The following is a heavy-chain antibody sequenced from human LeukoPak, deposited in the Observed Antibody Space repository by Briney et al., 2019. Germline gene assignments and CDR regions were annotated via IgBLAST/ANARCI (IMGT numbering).Heavy chain of an antibody. D-gene: IGHD1-26*01. CDR2: IIPIFGTA. Sequence: SVKVSCKASGGTFSSYAISWVRQAPGQGLEWMGGIIPIFGTANYAQKFQGRVTITADESTSTAYMELSSLRSEDTAVYYCADGGSGSYYGRFDFDFWGQGTLVTVSS. V-gene: IGHV1-69*13. CDR1: GGTFSSYA. CDR3: ADGGSGSYYGRFDFDF. J-gene: IGHJ4*02.